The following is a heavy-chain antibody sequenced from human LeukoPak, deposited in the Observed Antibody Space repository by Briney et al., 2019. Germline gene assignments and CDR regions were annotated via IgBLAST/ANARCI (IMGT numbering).Heavy chain of an antibody. J-gene: IGHJ4*02. V-gene: IGHV4-39*01. D-gene: IGHD6-13*01. CDR1: VGSISSSSYY. Sequence: PSETLSLTCTVSVGSISSSSYYWGWIRQPPGKGLEWIGSIYYSGSTYYNPSLKSRVTISVDTSKNQFSLKLSSVTAADTAVYYCARIAAGFDYWGQGTMVTVSS. CDR3: ARIAAGFDY. CDR2: IYYSGST.